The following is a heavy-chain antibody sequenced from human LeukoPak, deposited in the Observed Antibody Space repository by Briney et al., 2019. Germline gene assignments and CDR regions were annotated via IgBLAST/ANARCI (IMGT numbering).Heavy chain of an antibody. Sequence: PSETLSLTCTVSGGSISISSYYWGWIRQPPGKGLEWIASIYYSGTTYYNPPLKSRVTISVDTSKNQFSLRLSSVTAADTAVYYCATSSGFYYFGSGSYYTHPFDYWGQGTVVTVSS. V-gene: IGHV4-39*01. J-gene: IGHJ4*02. CDR1: GGSISISSYY. D-gene: IGHD3-10*01. CDR2: IYYSGTT. CDR3: ATSSGFYYFGSGSYYTHPFDY.